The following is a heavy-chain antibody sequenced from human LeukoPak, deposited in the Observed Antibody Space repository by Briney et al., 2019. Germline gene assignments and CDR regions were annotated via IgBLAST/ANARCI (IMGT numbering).Heavy chain of an antibody. CDR2: INGDGSRT. D-gene: IGHD3-22*01. J-gene: IGHJ4*02. CDR3: AREVGDHYDSSGSFGY. V-gene: IGHV3-74*01. CDR1: GFTFSSHW. Sequence: GGSLRLSCAASGFTFSSHWMHWVRQGPGKGLVWVSRINGDGSRTIYADSVKGRFTISRGSAKNTLYLQMNSLRAEDTAVYYCAREVGDHYDSSGSFGYWGQGTLVTVSS.